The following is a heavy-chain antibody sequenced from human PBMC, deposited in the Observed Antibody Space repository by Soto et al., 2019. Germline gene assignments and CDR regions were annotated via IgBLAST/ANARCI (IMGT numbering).Heavy chain of an antibody. D-gene: IGHD3-22*01. CDR1: GFTFSSYA. J-gene: IGHJ4*02. V-gene: IGHV3-30-3*01. CDR3: TTLTMIVVHQDY. CDR2: ISYDGSNK. Sequence: QVQLVESGGGVVQPGRSLRLSCAASGFTFSSYAMHWVRQAPGKGLEWVAVISYDGSNKYYADSVKGRFTISRDNSKNTLYLQMSSLKTEDTAVYYCTTLTMIVVHQDYWGQGTLVTVSS.